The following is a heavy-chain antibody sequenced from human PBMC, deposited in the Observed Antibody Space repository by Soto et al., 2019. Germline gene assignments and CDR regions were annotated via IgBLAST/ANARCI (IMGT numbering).Heavy chain of an antibody. CDR1: GFTFSSYA. CDR2: ISGSGGST. J-gene: IGHJ6*02. V-gene: IGHV3-23*01. Sequence: EVQLLESGGGLVQPGGSLRLSCAASGFTFSSYAMSWVRQAPGKGLEWVSAISGSGGSTYYADSVKGRFTISRDNSKNTLYLQMNSLRAEDTAAYYCAKGFMVPRGMDVWGQGTTVTVSS. D-gene: IGHD3-10*01. CDR3: AKGFMVPRGMDV.